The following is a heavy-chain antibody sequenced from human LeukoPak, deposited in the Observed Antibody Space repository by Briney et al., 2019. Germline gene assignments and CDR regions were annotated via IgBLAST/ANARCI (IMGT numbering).Heavy chain of an antibody. V-gene: IGHV1-24*01. CDR1: GYTLTELS. CDR3: ATARIVRLRLGELLAY. J-gene: IGHJ4*02. Sequence: ASVKVSCKVSGYTLTELSMHWVRQAPGKGLEWMGGFDPEDGETIYAQKFQGRVTMTEDTSTDTAYMELSSLRSEDTAVYYCATARIVRLRLGELLAYWGQGTLVTVSS. CDR2: FDPEDGET. D-gene: IGHD3-16*01.